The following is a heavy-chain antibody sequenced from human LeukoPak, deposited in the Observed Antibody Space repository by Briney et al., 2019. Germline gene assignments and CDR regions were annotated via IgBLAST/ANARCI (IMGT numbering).Heavy chain of an antibody. D-gene: IGHD3-22*01. J-gene: IGHJ4*02. CDR3: ASTGPTYYYDSSGYY. V-gene: IGHV1-69*13. CDR1: GYTLTDYY. Sequence: SVKVSCKASGYTLTDYYMHWVRQAPGQGLEWMGGIIPIFGTANYAQKFQGRVTITADESTSTAYMELSSLRSEDTAVYYCASTGPTYYYDSSGYYWGQGTLVTVSS. CDR2: IIPIFGTA.